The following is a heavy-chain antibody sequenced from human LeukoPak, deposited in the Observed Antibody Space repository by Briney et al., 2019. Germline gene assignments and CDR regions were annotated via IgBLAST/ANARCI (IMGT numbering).Heavy chain of an antibody. Sequence: SETLSLTCTVSGGSISSYYWSWIRQPPGKGLEWIGYIYCSGSTSYSGNTNYNPSLKSRVTILVDTSKNQFSLKLSSVTAADTAVYYCARDHQQLVSPAAFDIWGQGTMVTVSS. CDR2: IYCSGST. V-gene: IGHV4-59*12. CDR3: ARDHQQLVSPAAFDI. D-gene: IGHD6-13*01. J-gene: IGHJ3*02. CDR1: GGSISSYY.